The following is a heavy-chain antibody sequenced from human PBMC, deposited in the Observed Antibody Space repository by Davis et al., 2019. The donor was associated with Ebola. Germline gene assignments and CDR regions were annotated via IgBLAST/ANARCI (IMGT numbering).Heavy chain of an antibody. V-gene: IGHV1-69*06. J-gene: IGHJ5*02. CDR2: IIPIFGTA. CDR1: GGTFSSYA. CDR3: ARQTTVTTFGFDP. D-gene: IGHD4-17*01. Sequence: AASVKVSCKASGGTFSSYAISWVRQAPGQGLEWMGGIIPIFGTANYAQKFQGRVTITADKSTSTAYMELSSLRSDDTAVYYCARQTTVTTFGFDPWGQGTLVTVSS.